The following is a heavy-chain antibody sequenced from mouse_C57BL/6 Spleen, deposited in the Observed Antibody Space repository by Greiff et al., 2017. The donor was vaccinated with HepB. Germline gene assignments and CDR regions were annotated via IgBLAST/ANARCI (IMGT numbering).Heavy chain of an antibody. CDR2: IYPGDGDT. J-gene: IGHJ1*03. Sequence: QVQLQQSGPELVKPGASVKISCKASGYAFSSSWMNWVKQRPGKGLEWIGRIYPGDGDTNYNGKFKGKATLTADKSSSTAYMQLSSLTSEDSSVYFCARPYYSNVELCFDVWGTGTTVTVSS. CDR3: ARPYYSNVELCFDV. V-gene: IGHV1-82*01. CDR1: GYAFSSSW. D-gene: IGHD2-5*01.